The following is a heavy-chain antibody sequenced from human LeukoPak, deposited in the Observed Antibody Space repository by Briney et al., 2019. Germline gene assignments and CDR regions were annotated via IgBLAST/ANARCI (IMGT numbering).Heavy chain of an antibody. CDR3: ARAKPKNMVRGLIMRRESRYYFDY. CDR2: IRYDGSNK. CDR1: AFTFSTYG. J-gene: IGHJ4*02. V-gene: IGHV3-30*02. Sequence: GGSLRLSCAASAFTFSTYGMHWVRQAPGKGLEWVAFIRYDGSNKYYADSVKGRFTISRDNSRSTLYIQMNSLRAEDTAVYYCARAKPKNMVRGLIMRRESRYYFDYWGQGTLVTVSS. D-gene: IGHD3-10*01.